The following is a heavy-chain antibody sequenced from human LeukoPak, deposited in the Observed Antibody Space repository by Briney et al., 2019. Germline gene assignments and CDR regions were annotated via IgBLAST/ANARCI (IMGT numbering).Heavy chain of an antibody. CDR2: ISAYNGDT. CDR1: GYTFITYG. D-gene: IGHD3-22*01. V-gene: IGHV1-18*01. J-gene: IGHJ4*02. CDR3: ARPYYYDSSGYYISSYYFDY. Sequence: ASVKVSCKASGYTFITYGISWVRQAPGQGLEWTGWISAYNGDTNYAQKLQGRVPMTTDTSTSTAYMELRSLRSDDTAVYYCARPYYYDSSGYYISSYYFDYWGQGTLVTVSS.